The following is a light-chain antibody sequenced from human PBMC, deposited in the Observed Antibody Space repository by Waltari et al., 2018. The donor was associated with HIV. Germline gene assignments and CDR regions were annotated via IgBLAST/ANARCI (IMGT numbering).Light chain of an antibody. J-gene: IGKJ4*01. CDR2: GAS. CDR3: QQYNDWLEPT. CDR1: QSVFNN. Sequence: ILLTQSPATLSVSPGDRATLSCTASQSVFNNLAWYQQRRGQAPRLLIYGASTRITSVPDRFSGSGSGTEFTLTINTLQSEDLGLYYCQQYNDWLEPTFGGGTKVEV. V-gene: IGKV3-15*01.